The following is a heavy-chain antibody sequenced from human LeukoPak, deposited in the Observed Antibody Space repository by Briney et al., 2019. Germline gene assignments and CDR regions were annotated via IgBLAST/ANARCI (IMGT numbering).Heavy chain of an antibody. J-gene: IGHJ6*03. V-gene: IGHV3-23*01. CDR3: ARGGDFWSGYSRGYYMDV. D-gene: IGHD3-3*01. CDR1: GFTFSSYD. Sequence: GGTLRLSCAASGFTFSSYDMSWVRQAPGKGLEWVSVISGSGGSTYYADSVNGRFTISRDNSKNRLYLQMNSLRVDDTAVYYCARGGDFWSGYSRGYYMDVWGKGTTVTVSS. CDR2: ISGSGGST.